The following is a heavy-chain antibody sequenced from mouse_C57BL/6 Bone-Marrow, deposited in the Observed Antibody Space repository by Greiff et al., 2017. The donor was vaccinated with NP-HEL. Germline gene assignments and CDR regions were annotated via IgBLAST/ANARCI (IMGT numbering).Heavy chain of an antibody. CDR2: IDPSDSYT. CDR3: ARRSQLRLPYYFDY. CDR1: GYTFTSYW. V-gene: IGHV1-69*01. J-gene: IGHJ2*01. D-gene: IGHD3-2*02. Sequence: QVQLQQPGAELVMPGASVKLSCKASGYTFTSYWMHWVKQRPGQGLEWIGEIDPSDSYTNYNQKFKGKSTLTVDKSSSTAYMQLSSLTSEDSAVYYCARRSQLRLPYYFDYWGQGTTLTVSS.